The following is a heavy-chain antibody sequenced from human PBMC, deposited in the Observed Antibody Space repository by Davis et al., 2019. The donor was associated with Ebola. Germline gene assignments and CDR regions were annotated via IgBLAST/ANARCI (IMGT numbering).Heavy chain of an antibody. D-gene: IGHD5-12*01. Sequence: PSETLSLTCTVSGGSTSSDYWSWIRQPPGKGLEWIGYIYNSGRTNYNPSLKSRATISVDTSKNQFSLQLNSVTPEDTAVYYCARGWLRTGMDVWGKGTTVTVSS. V-gene: IGHV4-59*12. J-gene: IGHJ6*04. CDR2: IYNSGRT. CDR1: GGSTSSDY. CDR3: ARGWLRTGMDV.